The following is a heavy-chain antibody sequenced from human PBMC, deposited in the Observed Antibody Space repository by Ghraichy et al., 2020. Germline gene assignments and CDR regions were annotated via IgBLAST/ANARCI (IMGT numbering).Heavy chain of an antibody. CDR3: ARDVLTTVDY. Sequence: GGSLRLTCAASGFTLSNYWMTWVRQAPGKGLEWVANIKQDGSKRNYVASVRGRFTISKNNAKNSLYLQMNSLRVEDTGLYYCARDVLTTVDYWGQGTLVTVSS. CDR2: IKQDGSKR. J-gene: IGHJ4*02. D-gene: IGHD4-17*01. CDR1: GFTLSNYW. V-gene: IGHV3-7*01.